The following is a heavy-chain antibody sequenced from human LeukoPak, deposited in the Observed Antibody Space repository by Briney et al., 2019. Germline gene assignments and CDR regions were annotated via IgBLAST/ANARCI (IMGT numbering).Heavy chain of an antibody. Sequence: GGSLRLSCATSGFTFSGYSMNWVRQAPGKGLEWVANINQDGSEKNYVDSVKGRFTMSRDNAKNSLFLQMNSLRAEDTAVYYCARETDSTLFDYWGQGTLVTVSS. CDR3: ARETDSTLFDY. V-gene: IGHV3-7*01. CDR2: INQDGSEK. J-gene: IGHJ4*02. D-gene: IGHD2-2*01. CDR1: GFTFSGYS.